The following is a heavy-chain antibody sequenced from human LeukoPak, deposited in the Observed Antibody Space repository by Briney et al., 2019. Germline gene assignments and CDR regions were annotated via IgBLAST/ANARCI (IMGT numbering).Heavy chain of an antibody. Sequence: PGGSLRLSCTVSGFTVSSNYMSWVRQAPGKGLEWVAIIYSSGNTNYADSVKGRFTISRDNSKNTLYVQMNNLRAEDTAVYYCATSISRERQLPPYPYYYYNYYMGVWGKGTTVTISS. CDR2: IYSSGNT. CDR3: ATSISRERQLPPYPYYYYNYYMGV. D-gene: IGHD6-13*01. V-gene: IGHV3-66*02. CDR1: GFTVSSNY. J-gene: IGHJ6*03.